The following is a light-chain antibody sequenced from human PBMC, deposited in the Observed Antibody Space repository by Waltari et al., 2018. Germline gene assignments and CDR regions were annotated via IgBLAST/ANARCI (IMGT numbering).Light chain of an antibody. J-gene: IGLJ2*01. CDR1: SSDVGGYKF. CDR3: SSYTSSTTGI. V-gene: IGLV2-14*03. Sequence: QSALTQPDSVSGSPGQSITISCTGTSSDVGGYKFVSWYQHHPGEAPKLIIFDVTNRTSGVSSRFSGSKSGNSASLTISGLQAEDEAYYYCSSYTSSTTGIFGGGTKLTVL. CDR2: DVT.